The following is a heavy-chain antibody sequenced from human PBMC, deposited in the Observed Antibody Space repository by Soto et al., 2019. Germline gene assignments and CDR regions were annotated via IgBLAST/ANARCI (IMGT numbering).Heavy chain of an antibody. CDR1: GFTFSSYS. D-gene: IGHD2-15*01. CDR3: ARSGVVPATAKYFQH. Sequence: EVQLVESGGGLVKPGGSLRLSCAASGFTFSSYSMHWVRQAPGKGLEWVASISSSSSSISYADSVKGRFTISRDNEKNSLYLQMNSLRAEDTAVYYCARSGVVPATAKYFQHWGQGTLVTVSS. CDR2: ISSSSSSI. J-gene: IGHJ1*01. V-gene: IGHV3-21*01.